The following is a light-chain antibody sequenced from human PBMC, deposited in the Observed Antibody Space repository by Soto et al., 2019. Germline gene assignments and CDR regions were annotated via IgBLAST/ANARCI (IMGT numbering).Light chain of an antibody. CDR3: QQYGSSPLSIT. V-gene: IGKV3-20*01. CDR1: QSVSSSY. J-gene: IGKJ5*01. CDR2: GAS. Sequence: EIVLTQSPGTLSLSPGERATLSCRASQSVSSSYLAGYQQKPGQAPRLLIYGASSRATGIPDRFSGSGSGTDFTLTISRLEPEDFAVYYCQQYGSSPLSITFGQGTRLEIK.